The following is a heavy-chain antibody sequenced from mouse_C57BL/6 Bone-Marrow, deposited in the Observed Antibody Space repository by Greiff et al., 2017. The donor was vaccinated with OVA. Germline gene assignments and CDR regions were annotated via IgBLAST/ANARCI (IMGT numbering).Heavy chain of an antibody. CDR1: GYAFSSSW. Sequence: QVQLQQSGPELVKPGASVKISCKASGYAFSSSWMNWVKQRPGKGLEWIGRIYPGDGDTNYNGKFKGKATLTADKSSSTAYMQLSSLTSEDSAVYFCERKYYGSSLFDYWGQGTTLTVSS. J-gene: IGHJ2*01. V-gene: IGHV1-82*01. D-gene: IGHD1-1*01. CDR2: IYPGDGDT. CDR3: ERKYYGSSLFDY.